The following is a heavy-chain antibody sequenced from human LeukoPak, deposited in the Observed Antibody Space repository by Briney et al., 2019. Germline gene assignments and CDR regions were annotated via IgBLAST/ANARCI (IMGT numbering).Heavy chain of an antibody. J-gene: IGHJ4*02. D-gene: IGHD3/OR15-3a*01. CDR1: RINFNSYW. Sequence: GGSLRLSCAVSRINFNSYWMTWFGRAPGRGREWGPKKKQDGSETYYMDSVKGRFSISRDNAKNSLYLQMNSLRAEDTAVYYCARALSDFWTGYFLDSWGQGTLVTVSS. V-gene: IGHV3-7*01. CDR3: ARALSDFWTGYFLDS. CDR2: KKQDGSET.